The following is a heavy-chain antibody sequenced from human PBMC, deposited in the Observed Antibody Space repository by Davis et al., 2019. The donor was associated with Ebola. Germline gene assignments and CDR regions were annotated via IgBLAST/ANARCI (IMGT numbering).Heavy chain of an antibody. CDR3: ASQGGNRDAARHYYYYYGMDV. V-gene: IGHV3-66*02. D-gene: IGHD6-6*01. CDR1: GFTVSSNY. CDR2: IYSGGST. Sequence: PGGSLRLSCAASGFTVSSNYMSWVRQAPGKGLEWVSVIYSGGSTYYADSVKGRFTISRDNSKNTLYLQMNSLRAEDTAVYYCASQGGNRDAARHYYYYYGMDVWGQGTTVTVSS. J-gene: IGHJ6*02.